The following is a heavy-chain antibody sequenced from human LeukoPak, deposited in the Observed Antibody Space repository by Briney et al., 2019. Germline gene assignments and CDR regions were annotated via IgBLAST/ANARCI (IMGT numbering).Heavy chain of an antibody. Sequence: PSETLSLTCAVYGGPFSGYYWSWIRQPPGKGLEWIGEINHSGSTNYNPSLKSRVTISVDTSKNQFSLKLSSVTAADTAVYYCARLSWYYGSGSYYSPFDYWGQGTLVTVSS. CDR1: GGPFSGYY. CDR2: INHSGST. CDR3: ARLSWYYGSGSYYSPFDY. D-gene: IGHD3-10*01. V-gene: IGHV4-34*01. J-gene: IGHJ4*02.